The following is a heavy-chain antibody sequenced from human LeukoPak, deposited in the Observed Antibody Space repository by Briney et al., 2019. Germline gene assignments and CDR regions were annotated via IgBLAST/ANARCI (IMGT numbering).Heavy chain of an antibody. CDR2: IIPIFGTA. V-gene: IGHV1-69*05. D-gene: IGHD5-24*01. CDR1: GGTFSSYA. J-gene: IGHJ6*03. CDR3: ATTRGSYYYYYMDV. Sequence: SVKVSCKASGGTFSSYAISWVRQAPGQGLEWMGRIIPIFGTANYAQKFQGRVMITTDESTSTAYMELSSLRSEDTAVYYCATTRGSYYYYYMDVWGKGTTVTVSS.